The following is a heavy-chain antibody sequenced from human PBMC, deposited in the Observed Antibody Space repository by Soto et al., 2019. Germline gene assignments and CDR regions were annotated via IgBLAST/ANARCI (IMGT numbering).Heavy chain of an antibody. V-gene: IGHV1-8*01. CDR1: GYTFTSYD. D-gene: IGHD3-3*01. Sequence: ASVKVSCKASGYTFTSYDIHWVRQATGQGLEWMGWMNPNSGNTGYAQKFQGRVTMTRNTSISTAYMELSSLRSEDTAVYYCAAYYDFWSGYYRYNWFDPWGQGTLVTVSS. CDR3: AAYYDFWSGYYRYNWFDP. J-gene: IGHJ5*02. CDR2: MNPNSGNT.